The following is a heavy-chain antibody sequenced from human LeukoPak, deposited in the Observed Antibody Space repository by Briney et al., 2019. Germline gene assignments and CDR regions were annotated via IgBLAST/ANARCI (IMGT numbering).Heavy chain of an antibody. CDR1: GGSISSSSYY. CDR3: ARRPNYGDYDGGFDY. CDR2: IYYSGST. V-gene: IGHV4-39*01. Sequence: PSETLSLTCTVSGGSISSSSYYWGWIRQPPGKGLEWIGSIYYSGSTYCNPSLKSRVTISVDTSKNQFSLKLSSVTAADTAVYYCARRPNYGDYDGGFDYWGQGTLVTVSS. D-gene: IGHD4-17*01. J-gene: IGHJ4*02.